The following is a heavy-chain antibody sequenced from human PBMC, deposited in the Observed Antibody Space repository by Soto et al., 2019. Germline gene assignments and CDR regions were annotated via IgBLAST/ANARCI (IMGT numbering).Heavy chain of an antibody. J-gene: IGHJ4*02. CDR1: GGSISSYY. CDR2: IYYSGST. Sequence: SETLSLTCTVSGGSISSYYWSWIRQPPGKGLEWIGYIYYSGSTNYNPSLKSRVTISVDTSKNQFSLKLSTVTAADTAVYYCAGSYYYDSSGPFDYWGQGTLVTVSS. V-gene: IGHV4-59*01. D-gene: IGHD3-22*01. CDR3: AGSYYYDSSGPFDY.